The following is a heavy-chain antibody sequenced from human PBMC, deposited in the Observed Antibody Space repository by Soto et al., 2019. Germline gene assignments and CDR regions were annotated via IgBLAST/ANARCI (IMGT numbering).Heavy chain of an antibody. CDR1: GFTFSSYG. Sequence: QVQLVESGGGVVQPGRSLRLSCAASGFTFSSYGMHWVRPAPGKGLEWVAVISYDGSNKYYADSVKGRLTISRDNSKNTLYLRMNSLRGEDTAVYYCAKDNGSGCDWLRVGDASDIWGQGTMVTVSS. J-gene: IGHJ3*02. D-gene: IGHD5-12*01. V-gene: IGHV3-30*18. CDR3: AKDNGSGCDWLRVGDASDI. CDR2: ISYDGSNK.